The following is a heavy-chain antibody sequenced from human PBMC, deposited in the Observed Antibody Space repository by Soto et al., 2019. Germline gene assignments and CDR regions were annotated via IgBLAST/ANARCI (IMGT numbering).Heavy chain of an antibody. Sequence: GGSLRLSCAASGFTFILYIINWVRQAPGKGLEWVSHISSGTGAKYYADSVKGRFTISRDNAKDSLYLQMNSLRDEDTAVYYCARDVGYCSSSSCYSEFDPWGQGTLVTVSS. D-gene: IGHD2-2*02. CDR3: ARDVGYCSSSSCYSEFDP. J-gene: IGHJ5*02. CDR1: GFTFILYI. CDR2: ISSGTGAK. V-gene: IGHV3-48*02.